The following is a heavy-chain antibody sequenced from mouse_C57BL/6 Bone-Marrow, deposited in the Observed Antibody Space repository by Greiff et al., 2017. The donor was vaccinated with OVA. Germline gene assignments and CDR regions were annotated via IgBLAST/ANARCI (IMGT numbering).Heavy chain of an antibody. D-gene: IGHD4-1*01. CDR3: RTFLTVTGFDY. J-gene: IGHJ2*01. V-gene: IGHV1-83*01. Sequence: VQLQQSGPELVKPGASVKMSCKASGYTFTDYYMHWVKQKPGKGLEWIGEIYPGSGNTYYNEKFKGKATLTADTSSSTAYMQLSSLTSEDSAVYFCARTFLTVTGFDYWGQGTTLTVSS. CDR2: YPGSGNTY. CDR1: YTFTDYYM.